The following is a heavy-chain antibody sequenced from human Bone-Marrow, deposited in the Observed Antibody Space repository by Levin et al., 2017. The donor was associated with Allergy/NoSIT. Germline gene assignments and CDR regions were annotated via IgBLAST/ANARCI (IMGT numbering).Heavy chain of an antibody. Sequence: GSLRLSCAVSGGSISSSNWWSWVRQPPGKGLEWIGEIYHSGSTNYNPSLKSRVTISVDKSKNQFSLKLSSVTAADTAVYYCARDLGGGTGYSSSWYWFDPWGQGTLVTVSS. V-gene: IGHV4-4*02. D-gene: IGHD6-13*01. CDR3: ARDLGGGTGYSSSWYWFDP. J-gene: IGHJ5*02. CDR2: IYHSGST. CDR1: GGSISSSNW.